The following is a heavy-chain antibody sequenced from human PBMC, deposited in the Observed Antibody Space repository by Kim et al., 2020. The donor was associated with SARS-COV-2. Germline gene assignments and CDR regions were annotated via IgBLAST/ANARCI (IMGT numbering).Heavy chain of an antibody. CDR1: GFTFSSYS. CDR2: ISSSSSYI. CDR3: ARDTSVAGTGHNWFDP. V-gene: IGHV3-21*01. Sequence: GGSLRLSCAASGFTFSSYSMNWVRQAPGKGLEWVSSISSSSSYIYYADSVKGRFTISRDNAKNSLYLQMNSLRAEDTAVYYCARDTSVAGTGHNWFDPWGQGTLVNVSS. D-gene: IGHD6-19*01. J-gene: IGHJ5*02.